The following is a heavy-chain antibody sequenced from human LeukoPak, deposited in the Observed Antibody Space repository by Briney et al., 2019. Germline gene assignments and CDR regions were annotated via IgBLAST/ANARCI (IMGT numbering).Heavy chain of an antibody. CDR1: GFTFSSYS. CDR3: ARDLSGSRSRFDY. Sequence: GGSLSLSCAASGFTFSSYSMDWVRQALGKGLEWVSYITSRSSTIYYADSVKGRFTISRDNAKNSLYLQMNSLRDEDTAVYYCARDLSGSRSRFDYWGQGTLVTVSS. CDR2: ITSRSSTI. J-gene: IGHJ4*02. V-gene: IGHV3-48*02. D-gene: IGHD1-26*01.